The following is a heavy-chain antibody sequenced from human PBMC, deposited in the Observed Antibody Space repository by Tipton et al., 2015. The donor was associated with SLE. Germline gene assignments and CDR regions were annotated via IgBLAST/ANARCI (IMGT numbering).Heavy chain of an antibody. J-gene: IGHJ5*02. D-gene: IGHD1-1*01. CDR3: ARDSRSGDNWCDP. Sequence: TLSLTCTVSGASIRSYYWSWIRQPPGKGLEWIGNLYNSGSTNYNPSLKSRVTMSLDTSKNPFSLKLSSVTAADTAVYYCARDSRSGDNWCDPWGQGTLVTGSS. CDR1: GASIRSYY. V-gene: IGHV4-59*01. CDR2: LYNSGST.